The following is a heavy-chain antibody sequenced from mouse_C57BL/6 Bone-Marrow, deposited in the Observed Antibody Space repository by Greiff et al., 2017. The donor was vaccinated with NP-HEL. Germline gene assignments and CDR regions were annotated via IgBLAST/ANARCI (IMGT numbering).Heavy chain of an antibody. CDR3: AKAYDYDVLYWYFDV. CDR1: GYAFSSSW. J-gene: IGHJ1*03. V-gene: IGHV1-82*01. D-gene: IGHD2-4*01. Sequence: QVQLQQSGPELVKPGASVKISCKASGYAFSSSWMNWVKQRPGKGPEWIGRIYPGDGDTNYNGKFKGKATLTADKSSSTAYMQLSSLTSEDSAVYFCAKAYDYDVLYWYFDVWGTGTTVTVSS. CDR2: IYPGDGDT.